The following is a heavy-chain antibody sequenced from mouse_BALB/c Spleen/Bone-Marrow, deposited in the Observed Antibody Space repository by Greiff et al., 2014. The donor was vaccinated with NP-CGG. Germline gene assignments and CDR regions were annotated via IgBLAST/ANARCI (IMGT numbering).Heavy chain of an antibody. CDR3: ARSGLYGYDFDY. J-gene: IGHJ2*01. Sequence: VMLVESGPGLVQPSQSLSITCTVSGFSLISYGVHWVRQSPGKGLEWLGVIWSGGSTDYNVAFISRLSISKDNSKSQVFFKMNSLQANDTAIYYCARSGLYGYDFDYWGQGTTLTVSS. V-gene: IGHV2-2*02. D-gene: IGHD2-2*01. CDR2: IWSGGST. CDR1: GFSLISYG.